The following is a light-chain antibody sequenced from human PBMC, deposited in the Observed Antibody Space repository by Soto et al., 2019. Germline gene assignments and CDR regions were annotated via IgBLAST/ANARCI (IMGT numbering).Light chain of an antibody. CDR1: QSISSN. CDR3: QQYNNWQFT. CDR2: GAS. V-gene: IGKV3-15*01. Sequence: DIVMTQSPATLSVSPGERATLSCRASQSISSNLAWYQQKPGQAPRLLIYGASTRATGIPATFSGSGSGTEFTLTISSLQSEDFAVYYCQQYNNWQFTFGPGTKVDIK. J-gene: IGKJ3*01.